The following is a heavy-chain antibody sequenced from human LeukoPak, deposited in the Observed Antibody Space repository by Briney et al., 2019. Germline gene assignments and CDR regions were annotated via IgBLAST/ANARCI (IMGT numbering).Heavy chain of an antibody. CDR2: INSNGSST. CDR1: GFTFSNYW. J-gene: IGHJ4*02. D-gene: IGHD5-12*01. V-gene: IGHV3-74*01. Sequence: QPGGSLTLSCAASGFTFSNYWMHWVRQAPGKGLVWVSRINSNGSSTNYADSVEGRFTISRDNAKNTLYLQMSSLRAEDTAMYYCAKGGATICDNWGQGTLVTVSS. CDR3: AKGGATICDN.